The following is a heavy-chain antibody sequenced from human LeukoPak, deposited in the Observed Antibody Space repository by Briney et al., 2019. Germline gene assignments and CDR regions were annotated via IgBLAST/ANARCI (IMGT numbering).Heavy chain of an antibody. J-gene: IGHJ4*02. D-gene: IGHD2-2*01. CDR3: AGGRTDIVVVPATLRNYYFDY. Sequence: ASVKVSCKASGGTFSSYDISWVRQAPGQGLEWMGGIMPMFGKANYAQKFQGRVTTTADKAASTAYMELSSLRSEDTAVYYCAGGRTDIVVVPATLRNYYFDYWGQGTLVTVSS. V-gene: IGHV1-69*06. CDR2: IMPMFGKA. CDR1: GGTFSSYD.